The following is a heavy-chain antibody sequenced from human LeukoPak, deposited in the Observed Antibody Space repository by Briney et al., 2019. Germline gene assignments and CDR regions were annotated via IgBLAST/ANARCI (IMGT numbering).Heavy chain of an antibody. CDR2: ISSSGSTI. CDR1: GFTFSSYE. J-gene: IGHJ4*02. Sequence: GGSLRLSCAASGFTFSSYEMNWVRQAPGKGLEWVSYISSSGSTIYYADSVKGRFTISRDNAKNSLYLPMNSLRAEDTALYYCARERVGHYGSGSYYFDYWGQGTLVTVSS. D-gene: IGHD3-10*01. V-gene: IGHV3-48*03. CDR3: ARERVGHYGSGSYYFDY.